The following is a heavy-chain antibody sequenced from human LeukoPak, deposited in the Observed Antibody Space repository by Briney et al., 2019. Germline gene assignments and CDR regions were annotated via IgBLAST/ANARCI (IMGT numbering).Heavy chain of an antibody. D-gene: IGHD2-2*01. J-gene: IGHJ6*02. CDR3: ARDVPKKAPYGVDV. CDR1: GGSISSSSYY. Sequence: SETLSLTCTVSGGSISSSSYYWGWIRQPPGKGLKWMGSIYYSGSTYYNPSLKSRVTISLDTSKNQFSLKLTSVTAADTAVYYCARDVPKKAPYGVDVWGQGTTVTVSS. CDR2: IYYSGST. V-gene: IGHV4-39*07.